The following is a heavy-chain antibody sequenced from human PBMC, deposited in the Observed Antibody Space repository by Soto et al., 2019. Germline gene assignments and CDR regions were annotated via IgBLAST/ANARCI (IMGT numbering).Heavy chain of an antibody. CDR3: ASTYSSYFPRSYYYYGMDV. CDR2: IIPIFGTA. CDR1: GGTFSSYA. J-gene: IGHJ6*02. Sequence: GASVKVSCKASGGTFSSYAISWVRQAPGQGLEWMGGIIPIFGTANYAQKFQGRVTITADESTSTAYMELSSLRSEGTAVYYGASTYSSYFPRSYYYYGMDVWGQGTTVTVSS. D-gene: IGHD6-6*01. V-gene: IGHV1-69*13.